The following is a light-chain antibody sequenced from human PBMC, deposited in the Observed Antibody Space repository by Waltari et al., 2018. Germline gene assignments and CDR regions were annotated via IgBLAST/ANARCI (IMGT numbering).Light chain of an antibody. CDR1: QAIFDS. CDR3: QQYSGSLPTT. V-gene: IGKV1-NL1*01. Sequence: DIQMTQSLSSLSASVGDRVTITCRASQAIFDSLAWYQQKPGKAPKLLLYETSILASGVPSRFSGSVSGTDYTLAINNLQTEDVATYFCQQYSGSLPTTFGPGTRLALK. CDR2: ETS. J-gene: IGKJ3*01.